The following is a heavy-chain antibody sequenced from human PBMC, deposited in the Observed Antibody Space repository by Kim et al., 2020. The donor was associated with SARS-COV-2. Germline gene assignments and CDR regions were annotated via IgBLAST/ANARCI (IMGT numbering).Heavy chain of an antibody. J-gene: IGHJ6*02. D-gene: IGHD6-19*01. Sequence: GGSLRLSCAASGFTFSSYEMNWVRQAPGKGLEWVSYISSSGSTIYYTDSVKGRFTISRDNAKNSLYLQMNSLRAEDTAVYYCAWLVRGGYYYYYGMDVWGQGTTVTVSS. CDR3: AWLVRGGYYYYYGMDV. V-gene: IGHV3-48*03. CDR2: ISSSGSTI. CDR1: GFTFSSYE.